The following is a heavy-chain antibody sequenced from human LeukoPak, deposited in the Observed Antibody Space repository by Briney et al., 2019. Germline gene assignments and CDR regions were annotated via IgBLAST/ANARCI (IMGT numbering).Heavy chain of an antibody. D-gene: IGHD3-16*02. J-gene: IGHJ4*02. CDR2: ISSSGSTI. Sequence: PGGSLRLSCAASGFTFSNYYMSWIRQAPGKGLEWVSYISSSGSTIYYADSVKGRFTISRDNAKNSLYLQMNSLRAEDTAAYYCARRDYDYVWGSYPLWGQGTLVTVSS. CDR3: ARRDYDYVWGSYPL. V-gene: IGHV3-11*04. CDR1: GFTFSNYY.